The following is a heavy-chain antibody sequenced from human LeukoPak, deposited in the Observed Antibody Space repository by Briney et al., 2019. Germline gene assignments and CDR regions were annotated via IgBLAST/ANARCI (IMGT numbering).Heavy chain of an antibody. Sequence: PGGSLRLSCAASGFTFDDYGMSWVRQAPGKGLEWVSGINWNGGSTGYADSVKGRFTISRDNAKNSLYLQMDSLRADDTAVYYCATGKHYYDSSGYYFYYFDYWGQGTLVTVSS. J-gene: IGHJ4*02. CDR1: GFTFDDYG. V-gene: IGHV3-20*04. CDR2: INWNGGST. CDR3: ATGKHYYDSSGYYFYYFDY. D-gene: IGHD3-22*01.